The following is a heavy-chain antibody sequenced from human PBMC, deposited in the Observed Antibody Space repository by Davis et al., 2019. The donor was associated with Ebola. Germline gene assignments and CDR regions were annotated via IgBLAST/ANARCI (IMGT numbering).Heavy chain of an antibody. J-gene: IGHJ3*02. D-gene: IGHD1-26*01. V-gene: IGHV5-51*01. CDR1: GYTFSSYW. CDR2: IYPIDSDT. CDR3: ARRRDSGSYPPEPFDI. Sequence: GESLKISCKGSGYTFSSYWISWVRQMPGKGLEWMGMIYPIDSDTRQSPSFQGQVTTSADMSINTVYLHWAGLKASDTAIYYCARRRDSGSYPPEPFDIWGQGTMVTVSS.